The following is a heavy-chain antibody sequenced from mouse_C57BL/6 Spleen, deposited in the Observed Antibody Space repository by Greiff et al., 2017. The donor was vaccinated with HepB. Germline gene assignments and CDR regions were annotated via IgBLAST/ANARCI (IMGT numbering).Heavy chain of an antibody. D-gene: IGHD4-1*01. CDR1: GYTFTNYW. CDR2: IYPGGGYT. CDR3: ARGETGTGYYFDY. V-gene: IGHV1-63*01. Sequence: VQLQQSGAELVRPGTSVKMSCKASGYTFTNYWIGWAKQRPGHGLEWIGDIYPGGGYTNYNEKFKGKATLTADKSSSTAYMQFSSLTSEDSAIYYCARGETGTGYYFDYWGQGTTLTVSS. J-gene: IGHJ2*01.